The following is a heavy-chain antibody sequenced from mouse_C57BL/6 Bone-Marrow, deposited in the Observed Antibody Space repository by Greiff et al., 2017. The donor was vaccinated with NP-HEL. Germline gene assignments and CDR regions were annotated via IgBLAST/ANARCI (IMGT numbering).Heavy chain of an antibody. Sequence: QVQLKQPGAELVKPGASVKLSCKASGYTFTTYWMQWVKQRPGQGLEWIGEIDPSDSYTNYNQKFKGKATLTVDTSSSTAYMQLSSVTSEDSAVYYWARKAYYGRSYEFAYWGEGTLVTVSA. CDR2: IDPSDSYT. CDR1: GYTFTTYW. J-gene: IGHJ3*01. D-gene: IGHD1-1*01. V-gene: IGHV1-50*01. CDR3: ARKAYYGRSYEFAY.